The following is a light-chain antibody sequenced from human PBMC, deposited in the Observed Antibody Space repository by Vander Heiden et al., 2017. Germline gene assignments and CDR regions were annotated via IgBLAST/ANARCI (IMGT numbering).Light chain of an antibody. J-gene: IGKJ2*02. V-gene: IGKV1-8*01. Sequence: AIRITQSPSSLSASTGDRVTITCRASQGISSYLACYQQKPGKTPKLLIYAASTLQSGVPSRFSGSGSGTDFTITISCLQSEDFATYDCQQYYSYPRTFGQGTKLEIK. CDR2: AAS. CDR3: QQYYSYPRT. CDR1: QGISSY.